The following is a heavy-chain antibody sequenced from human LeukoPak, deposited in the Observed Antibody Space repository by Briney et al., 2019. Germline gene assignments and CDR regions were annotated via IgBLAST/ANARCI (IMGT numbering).Heavy chain of an antibody. V-gene: IGHV3-9*01. Sequence: GGSLRLSCAASGFTFDDYAMHWVRQAPGKGLEWVSGISWNSGSIGYADSVKGRFTISRDNAKNSLYLQMNSLRAEDTALYYCAKEQLAVAAPLDVWGKGTTVTVSS. CDR2: ISWNSGSI. CDR1: GFTFDDYA. J-gene: IGHJ6*04. CDR3: AKEQLAVAAPLDV. D-gene: IGHD6-19*01.